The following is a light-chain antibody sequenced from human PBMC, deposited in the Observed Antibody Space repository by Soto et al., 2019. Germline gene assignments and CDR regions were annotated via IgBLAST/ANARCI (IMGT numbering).Light chain of an antibody. J-gene: IGKJ1*01. Sequence: EIVLTQSPGTLSLSPGERATLSCRASQSVSSNYSAWYQQKPGQAPSLLIYDASSRATCVPDIVSGSGCGKDFTITSNRLEPEEFAVYYCQHYGSSPTTFGQGTKVEIK. CDR1: QSVSSNY. V-gene: IGKV3-20*01. CDR2: DAS. CDR3: QHYGSSPTT.